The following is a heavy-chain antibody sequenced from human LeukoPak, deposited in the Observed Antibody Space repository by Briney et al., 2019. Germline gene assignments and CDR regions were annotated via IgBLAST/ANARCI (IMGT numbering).Heavy chain of an antibody. V-gene: IGHV4-59*08. CDR1: GGSISSYY. Sequence: SETLSLTCTVSGGSISSYYWSWIRQPPGKGLEWIGNIYYSGSTNYNPSLKSRVTISVDTSKNQFSLKLSSVTAADTAVYYCARITIFGVHFDYWGQGTLVTVSS. CDR3: ARITIFGVHFDY. D-gene: IGHD3-3*01. J-gene: IGHJ4*02. CDR2: IYYSGST.